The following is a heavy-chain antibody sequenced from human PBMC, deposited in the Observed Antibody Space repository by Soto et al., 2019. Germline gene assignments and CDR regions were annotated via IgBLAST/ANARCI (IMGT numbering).Heavy chain of an antibody. V-gene: IGHV4-4*02. Sequence: QVQLQESGPGLVKPSGTLSLTCAVSGGSISSSNWWSWVRQPPGKGLEWSGEIYHSGSTNYNPSLKSRVTISVDKSKNQFSLKLSSVTAADTAVYYCARTPFDSSSFYYDYGMDVWGQGTTVTVSS. CDR3: ARTPFDSSSFYYDYGMDV. J-gene: IGHJ6*02. CDR2: IYHSGST. CDR1: GGSISSSNW. D-gene: IGHD6-13*01.